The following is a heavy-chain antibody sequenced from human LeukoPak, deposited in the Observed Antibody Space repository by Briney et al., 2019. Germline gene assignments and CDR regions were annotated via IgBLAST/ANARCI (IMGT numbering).Heavy chain of an antibody. CDR1: GGSISSYY. D-gene: IGHD3-10*01. V-gene: IGHV4-59*08. J-gene: IGHJ4*02. CDR2: IYYSGST. CDR3: ARISRGAHKYYFDY. Sequence: SETLSLTCTVSGGSISSYYWSWIRQPPGKGLEWIGYIYYSGSTNYNPSLKSRVTISVDTSKNQFSLKLSSVTAADTAVYYCARISRGAHKYYFDYWGQGTLVTVSS.